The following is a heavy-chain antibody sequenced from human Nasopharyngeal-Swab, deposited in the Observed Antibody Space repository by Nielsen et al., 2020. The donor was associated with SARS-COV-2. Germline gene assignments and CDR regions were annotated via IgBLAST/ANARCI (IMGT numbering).Heavy chain of an antibody. Sequence: ASVKVSCKASGYTFTGYYMHWVRQDPGQGLEWMGRINPNSGGTNYAQKFQGRVTMTRVTSISTGYMELSRLRSDDTAVYYCARVWEPGGYYYYGMDVWGQGTTVTVSS. J-gene: IGHJ6*02. V-gene: IGHV1-2*06. CDR2: INPNSGGT. CDR3: ARVWEPGGYYYYGMDV. D-gene: IGHD1-26*01. CDR1: GYTFTGYY.